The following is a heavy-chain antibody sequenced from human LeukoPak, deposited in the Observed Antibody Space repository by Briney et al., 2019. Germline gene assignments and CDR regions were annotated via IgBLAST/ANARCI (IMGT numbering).Heavy chain of an antibody. V-gene: IGHV3-7*01. CDR2: IKPDGSEK. CDR1: RFIFSSFW. J-gene: IGHJ3*02. D-gene: IGHD6-13*01. CDR3: ARAPRIAAAGTFDI. Sequence: GGSLRLSCAASRFIFSSFWMSWVRQAPGKGLEWVANIKPDGSEKYYVDSVKGLFTISRDNAKNSLYLQMNSLRAEDTAVYYCARAPRIAAAGTFDIWGQGTMVIVSS.